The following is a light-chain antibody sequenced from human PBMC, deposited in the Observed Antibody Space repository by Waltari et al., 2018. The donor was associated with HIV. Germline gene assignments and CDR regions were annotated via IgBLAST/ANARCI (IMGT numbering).Light chain of an antibody. V-gene: IGKV3-15*01. CDR1: QSVSTN. Sequence: EIVLTQSPATLSLFPGERATLSCRASQSVSTNLAWYKQKSGQAPRLLIYGASTRASGIPTRFSGSGSGTEFTLTISSLQSEDFAVYYCQQYNIWPPDAFGQGTKLEIK. CDR3: QQYNIWPPDA. J-gene: IGKJ2*01. CDR2: GAS.